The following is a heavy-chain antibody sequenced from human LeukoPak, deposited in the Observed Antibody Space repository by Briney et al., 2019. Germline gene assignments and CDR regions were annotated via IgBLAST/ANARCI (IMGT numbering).Heavy chain of an antibody. CDR3: AREGRLYYYDSSGWFDP. CDR2: INPSGGST. J-gene: IGHJ5*02. Sequence: ASVKVSCKASGYTFTSYYMHWVRQAPGQGLEWMGIINPSGGSTGYAQRFQGRVTMTRDTSTSTVYMELSSLRSEDTAVYYCAREGRLYYYDSSGWFDPWGQGTLVTVSS. CDR1: GYTFTSYY. D-gene: IGHD3-22*01. V-gene: IGHV1-46*01.